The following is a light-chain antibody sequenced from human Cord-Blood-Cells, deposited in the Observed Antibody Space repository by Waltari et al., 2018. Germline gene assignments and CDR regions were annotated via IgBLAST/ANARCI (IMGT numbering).Light chain of an antibody. CDR1: QSISSD. J-gene: IGKJ2*03. Sequence: IQMTQSQSSLSASVGDRVTITCRASQSISSDLNWYQQKPGKAPQLLIYAASSLQSGVPSRFSGRRSGTDFTLTISSLQPEDFATYSCPQSYSTPYSSRQWTKFEIK. V-gene: IGKV1-39*01. CDR3: PQSYSTPYS. CDR2: AAS.